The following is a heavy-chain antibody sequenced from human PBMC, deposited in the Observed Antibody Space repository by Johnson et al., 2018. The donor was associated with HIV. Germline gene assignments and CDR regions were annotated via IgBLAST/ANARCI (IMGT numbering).Heavy chain of an antibody. CDR3: AKPAGGGIAARNAFDI. Sequence: VQLVESGGGLVQPGGSLRLSCAASGFTFSSYWMSWVRQAPGKGLEWVANIKQDGSKKYCVDSVKGRFTISRDNSKNTLYLQMNSLRAEDTAVYHCAKPAGGGIAARNAFDIWCQGTMVTVSS. CDR1: GFTFSSYW. CDR2: IKQDGSKK. V-gene: IGHV3-7*02. J-gene: IGHJ3*02. D-gene: IGHD6-6*01.